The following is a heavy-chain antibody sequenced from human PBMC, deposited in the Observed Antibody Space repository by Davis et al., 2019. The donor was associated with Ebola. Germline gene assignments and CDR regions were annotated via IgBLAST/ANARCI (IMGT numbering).Heavy chain of an antibody. CDR1: GGSTSSHY. V-gene: IGHV4-59*11. D-gene: IGHD3-16*01. CDR3: ARVGGDGSSHLEGLDS. J-gene: IGHJ4*02. CDR2: INYSGRT. Sequence: MPSETLSLTCTVSGGSTSSHYWSWVRQSPGKGLEWIADINYSGRTNYNPSLARRVTISIATSKNQFSLNLSSVTAADTAVYYCARVGGDGSSHLEGLDSWGQGTLVTVSS.